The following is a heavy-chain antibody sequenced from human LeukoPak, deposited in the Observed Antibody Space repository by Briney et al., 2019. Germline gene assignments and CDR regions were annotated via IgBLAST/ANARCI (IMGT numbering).Heavy chain of an antibody. CDR3: ARADSYGMDV. V-gene: IGHV4-34*01. J-gene: IGHJ6*02. CDR2: INHSGST. D-gene: IGHD3/OR15-3a*01. CDR1: GGSFSGYY. Sequence: SETLSLTCAVYGGSFSGYYWSWIRQPPEKGLEWIGEINHSGSTNYNPSLKSRVTISVDTSKNQFSLKLSSVTAADTAVYYCARADSYGMDVWGQGTTVTVSS.